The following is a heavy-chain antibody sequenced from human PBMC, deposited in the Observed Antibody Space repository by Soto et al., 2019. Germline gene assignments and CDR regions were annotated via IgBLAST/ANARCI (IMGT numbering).Heavy chain of an antibody. D-gene: IGHD5-12*01. CDR3: ARAYGGFDNGLDV. CDR1: GDSIRSYY. J-gene: IGHJ6*02. V-gene: IGHV4-59*01. CDR2: IYYSGST. Sequence: SETLSLTCTVSGDSIRSYYWTWIRQPPGKGLELIGYIYYSGSTRYNPSLKSRVTISVDMSKNQFSLKLSSVIAADTAVYYCARAYGGFDNGLDVWGQGXAVTVYS.